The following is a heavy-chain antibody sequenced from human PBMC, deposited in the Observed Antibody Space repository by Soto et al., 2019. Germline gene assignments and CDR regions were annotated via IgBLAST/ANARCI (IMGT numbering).Heavy chain of an antibody. V-gene: IGHV3-30*18. CDR3: AKDPAKYRSSPRGFDY. Sequence: HPGGSLRLSCAASGFTFSSYGMHWVRQAPGKGLEWVAVISYDGSNKYYADSVKGRFTISRDNSKNTLYLQMNSLRAEDTAVYYCAKDPAKYRSSPRGFDYWGQGTLVTVSS. D-gene: IGHD6-6*01. J-gene: IGHJ4*02. CDR1: GFTFSSYG. CDR2: ISYDGSNK.